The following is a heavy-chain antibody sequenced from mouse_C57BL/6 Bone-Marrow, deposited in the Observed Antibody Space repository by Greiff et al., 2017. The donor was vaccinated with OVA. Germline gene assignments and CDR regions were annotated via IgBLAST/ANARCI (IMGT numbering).Heavy chain of an antibody. CDR1: GFSLSTFGMG. V-gene: IGHV8-8*01. J-gene: IGHJ3*01. CDR3: ARRTAQAPFAD. Sequence: QVTLKESGPGILQPSQTLSLTCSFSGFSLSTFGMGVGWIRQPSGMGLEWLAHIWRDDDKYYNPALKSRLTISKDTSKNQVFIKIANVDSADTATYYCARRTAQAPFADWGQGTLVTVSA. CDR2: IWRDDDK. D-gene: IGHD3-2*02.